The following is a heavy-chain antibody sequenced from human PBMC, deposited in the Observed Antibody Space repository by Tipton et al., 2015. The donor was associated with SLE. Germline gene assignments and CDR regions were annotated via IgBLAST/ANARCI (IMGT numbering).Heavy chain of an antibody. CDR2: INHSGIT. Sequence: TLSLTCAVYGGSFSGYYWSWIRQPPGKGVEWIGEINHSGITNYNPSPKRRVTISEDQSKNQFSLKRSYVTAAATAVYYCARGRDFWGKGTTVTVSS. CDR1: GGSFSGYY. V-gene: IGHV4-34*01. J-gene: IGHJ6*04. CDR3: ARGRDF.